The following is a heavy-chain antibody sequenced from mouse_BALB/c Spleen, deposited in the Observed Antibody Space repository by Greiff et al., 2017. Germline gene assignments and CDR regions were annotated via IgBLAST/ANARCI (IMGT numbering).Heavy chain of an antibody. D-gene: IGHD1-1*01. CDR1: GFNIKDTY. CDR3: APDYYGSSPFAY. Sequence: EVHLHPSGAELVKPGASVKLSCTASGFNIKDTYMHWVKQRPEQGLEWIGRIDPANGNTKYDPKFQGKATITADTSSNTAYLQLSSLTSEDTAVYDCAPDYYGSSPFAYWGQGTLVTVSA. J-gene: IGHJ3*01. CDR2: IDPANGNT. V-gene: IGHV14-3*02.